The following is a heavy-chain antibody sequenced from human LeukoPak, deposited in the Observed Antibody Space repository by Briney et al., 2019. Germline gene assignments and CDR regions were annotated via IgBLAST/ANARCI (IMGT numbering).Heavy chain of an antibody. D-gene: IGHD4-17*01. V-gene: IGHV3-30-3*01. Sequence: GGSLRLSCAASGFTFSSYAMHWVRQAPGKGLEWVAVISYDGSNKYYADSVKGRFTISRDNSKNTLYLQMNSLRAEDTAVYYCARGRYGDYLDYWGQGTPVTASS. CDR1: GFTFSSYA. CDR2: ISYDGSNK. J-gene: IGHJ4*02. CDR3: ARGRYGDYLDY.